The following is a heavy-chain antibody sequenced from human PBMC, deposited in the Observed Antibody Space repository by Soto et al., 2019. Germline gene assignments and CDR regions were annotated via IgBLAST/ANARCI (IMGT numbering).Heavy chain of an antibody. V-gene: IGHV1-69*13. CDR3: AATTPGRGSSWYYYYGMDV. D-gene: IGHD6-13*01. Sequence: ASVKVSCKASGGTFSSYAISWVRQAPGQGLAWMGGIIPIFGTANYAQKFQGRVTITADESTSTAYMELSSLRSEDTAVYYCAATTPGRGSSWYYYYGMDVWGQGTTVTVSS. J-gene: IGHJ6*02. CDR1: GGTFSSYA. CDR2: IIPIFGTA.